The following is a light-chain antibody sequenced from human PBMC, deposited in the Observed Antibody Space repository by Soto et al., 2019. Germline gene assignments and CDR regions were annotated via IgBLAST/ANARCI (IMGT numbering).Light chain of an antibody. Sequence: EIVLTQSPGTLSLSPGERATLSCRASQSVSSSYLAWYHQKPGQAPRLLIYGASSRATGIPDRFSGSGSGTDFTLTISRLEPEDFAVYYCQQYGSPFGQGTKVEIK. CDR2: GAS. J-gene: IGKJ1*01. CDR3: QQYGSP. CDR1: QSVSSSY. V-gene: IGKV3-20*01.